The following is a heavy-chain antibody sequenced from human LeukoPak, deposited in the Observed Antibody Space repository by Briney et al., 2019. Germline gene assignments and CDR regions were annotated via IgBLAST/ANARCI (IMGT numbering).Heavy chain of an antibody. CDR3: ARDSSYDLDY. CDR2: ISYDGSNK. D-gene: IGHD5-18*01. Sequence: PGRSLRLSCAASGFTFSSYAMYWVRQAPGKGLEWVAVISYDGSNKYYADSVKGRFTISRDNSKNTLYLQMNSLRAEDTAVYYCARDSSYDLDYWGQGTLVTVSS. V-gene: IGHV3-30-3*01. J-gene: IGHJ4*02. CDR1: GFTFSSYA.